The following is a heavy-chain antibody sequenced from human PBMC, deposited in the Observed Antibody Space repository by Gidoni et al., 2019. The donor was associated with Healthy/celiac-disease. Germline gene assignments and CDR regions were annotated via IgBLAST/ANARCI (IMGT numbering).Heavy chain of an antibody. D-gene: IGHD3-3*01. CDR1: GFSLSNARMG. Sequence: QVTLKESGPVLVKPTETLTLTCTVSGFSLSNARMGVSWIRQPPGKALEWLAHIFSNDEKSYSTSLKSRLTISKDTSKSQVVLTMTNMDPVDTATYYCARMPVGYDFWSGYSPWFDPWGQGTLVTVSS. J-gene: IGHJ5*02. V-gene: IGHV2-26*01. CDR2: IFSNDEK. CDR3: ARMPVGYDFWSGYSPWFDP.